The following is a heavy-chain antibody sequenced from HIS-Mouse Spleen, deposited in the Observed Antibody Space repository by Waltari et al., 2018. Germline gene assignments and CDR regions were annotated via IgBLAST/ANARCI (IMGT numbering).Heavy chain of an antibody. J-gene: IGHJ2*01. V-gene: IGHV4-39*07. Sequence: QLQLQESGPGLVKPSETLSLTCTVSGGSISSSSYYWGWIRQPPGKGLGWIGRIYYSGCTCYNPALKSRVPISVDTSKNQFSLRLSSVTAADTAVYYCAREIPYSSSWYDWYFDLWGRGTLVTVSS. D-gene: IGHD6-13*01. CDR1: GGSISSSSYY. CDR3: AREIPYSSSWYDWYFDL. CDR2: IYYSGCT.